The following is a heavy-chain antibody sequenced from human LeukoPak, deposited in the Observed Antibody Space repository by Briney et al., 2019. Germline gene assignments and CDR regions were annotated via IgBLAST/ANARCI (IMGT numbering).Heavy chain of an antibody. CDR1: GFTFTSYT. D-gene: IGHD4-17*01. V-gene: IGHV3-21*01. Sequence: AGSLRLSCAASGFTFTSYTMNWVRQAPGKGLEWVSSISSSSSYIYYADSVKGRFTISRDNAKNSLYLQMNSLRAEDTAVYYCARAFRRYGDFDYWGQGTLVTVSS. CDR2: ISSSSSYI. CDR3: ARAFRRYGDFDY. J-gene: IGHJ4*02.